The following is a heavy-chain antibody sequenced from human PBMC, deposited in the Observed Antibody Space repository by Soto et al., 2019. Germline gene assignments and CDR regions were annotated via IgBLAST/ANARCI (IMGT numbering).Heavy chain of an antibody. V-gene: IGHV4-34*01. CDR1: GGSLSDYF. CDR2: INHLGSI. CDR3: ARWVISHWAYFYYMDF. D-gene: IGHD2-21*01. J-gene: IGHJ6*03. Sequence: SETLSLTCVVSGGSLSDYFWSWIRQPPGMALEWIGEINHLGSINYNPSLKSRVTMSVDTSKNQFSLTLNSVTAADTATYYCARWVISHWAYFYYMDFWDRGTTVTVSS.